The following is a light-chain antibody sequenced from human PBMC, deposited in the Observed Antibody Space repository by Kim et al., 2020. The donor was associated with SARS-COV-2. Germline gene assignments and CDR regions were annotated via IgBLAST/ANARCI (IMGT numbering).Light chain of an antibody. V-gene: IGLV3-21*04. CDR2: YDT. J-gene: IGLJ2*01. CDR1: NIGSKS. CDR3: QVWDSSSDHWI. Sequence: PGKTARIDCEGNNIGSKSVHWYQQRPGQAPVLVIFYDTDRPSWIPERFSGSNSGNTATLSISRVEAGDEAAYYCQVWDSSSDHWIFGGGTQLTVL.